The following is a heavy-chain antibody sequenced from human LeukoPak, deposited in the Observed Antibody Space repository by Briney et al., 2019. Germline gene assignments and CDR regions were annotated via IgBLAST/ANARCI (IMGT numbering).Heavy chain of an antibody. CDR1: GYTFTSYS. CDR2: INPSGGST. V-gene: IGHV1-46*01. CDR3: AKEGSGSSFDY. Sequence: ASVKVSCKASGYTFTSYSMYWVRQAPGQGLEWMGIINPSGGSTSYAQKFQGRVTMTRDTSTSTVYMELSSLRSEDTAVYYCAKEGSGSSFDYWGQGTLVTVSS. J-gene: IGHJ4*02. D-gene: IGHD1-26*01.